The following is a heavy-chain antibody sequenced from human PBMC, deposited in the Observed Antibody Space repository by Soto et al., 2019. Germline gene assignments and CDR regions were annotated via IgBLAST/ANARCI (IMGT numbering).Heavy chain of an antibody. CDR3: ATAQGLYCGGDCYRDY. J-gene: IGHJ4*02. Sequence: ASVKVSCKASGYTFTSHAMHWVRQAPGQRLEWMGWINAGNGNTKYSQKFQGRVTITTDTSASTAYMELSSLRSEDTAVYYCATAQGLYCGGDCYRDYWGQGTLVTVSS. CDR1: GYTFTSHA. CDR2: INAGNGNT. V-gene: IGHV1-3*01. D-gene: IGHD2-21*02.